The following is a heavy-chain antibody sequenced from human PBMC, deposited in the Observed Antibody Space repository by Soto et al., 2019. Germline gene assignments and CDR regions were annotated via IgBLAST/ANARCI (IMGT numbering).Heavy chain of an antibody. CDR2: IYHSGST. Sequence: PSETLSLTCAVSGGSISSSNWWSWVRQSPGKGLEWIGEIYHSGSTNYNPSLKSRVTISVDKSKNQFSLKLSSVTAADTAVYYCARQRATGLYWFDPWGQGTLVTVSS. V-gene: IGHV4-4*02. D-gene: IGHD1-26*01. CDR1: GGSISSSNW. J-gene: IGHJ5*02. CDR3: ARQRATGLYWFDP.